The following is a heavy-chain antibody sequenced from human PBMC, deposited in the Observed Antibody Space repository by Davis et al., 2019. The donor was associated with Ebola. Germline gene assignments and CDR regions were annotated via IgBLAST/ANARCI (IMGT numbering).Heavy chain of an antibody. CDR2: IYYSGST. CDR3: ARHAYSSGWTGLDY. D-gene: IGHD6-19*01. CDR1: GGSISSSSYY. J-gene: IGHJ4*02. V-gene: IGHV4-39*01. Sequence: MPSETLSLTCTVSGGSISSSSYYWGWIRQPPGKGLEWIGSIYYSGSTYYNPSLKSRVTISVDTSKNQFSLKLSSVTAADTAVYYCARHAYSSGWTGLDYWGQGTLVTVSS.